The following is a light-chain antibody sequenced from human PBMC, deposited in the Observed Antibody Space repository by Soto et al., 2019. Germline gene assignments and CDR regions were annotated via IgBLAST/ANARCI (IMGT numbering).Light chain of an antibody. J-gene: IGLJ2*01. V-gene: IGLV4-69*01. CDR1: SGHSSYA. Sequence: QPVLTQSPSASASLGASVKLTCTLSSGHSSYAIAWHQQQPEKGPRYLMKLNSDGRHSKGDGIPDRFSGSSSGAERYLTISRLQSEDEADYYWQTCATGIVVFSRGTQLTV. CDR2: LNSDGRH. CDR3: QTCATGIVV.